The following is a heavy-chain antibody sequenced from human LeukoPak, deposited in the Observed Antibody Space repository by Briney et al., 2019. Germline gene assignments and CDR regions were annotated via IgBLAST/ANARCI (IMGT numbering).Heavy chain of an antibody. CDR2: INPNSGDT. V-gene: IGHV1-2*02. J-gene: IGHJ4*02. CDR3: ARGGSYYDSSGYYYVPTPDY. D-gene: IGHD3-22*01. Sequence: GASVKVSCKASGYSFTDYHIHCVRHAPGQGLEWIGWINPNSGDTEYTQKFQGRVTMTRDTSISTAYMELSRLRSDDTAVYYCARGGSYYDSSGYYYVPTPDYWGQGTLVTVSS. CDR1: GYSFTDYH.